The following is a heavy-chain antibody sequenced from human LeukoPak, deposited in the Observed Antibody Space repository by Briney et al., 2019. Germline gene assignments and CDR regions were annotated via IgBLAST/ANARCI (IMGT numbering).Heavy chain of an antibody. CDR2: ISGSGGST. CDR1: GFTFSSYA. Sequence: GRSLRLSCAASGFTFSSYAMSWVRQAPGKGLEWVSAISGSGGSTYYADSVKGRFTISRDNSKNTLYLQMNSLRAEDTAVYYCANAYSSGWDALDYWGQGTLVTVSS. V-gene: IGHV3-23*01. D-gene: IGHD6-19*01. J-gene: IGHJ4*02. CDR3: ANAYSSGWDALDY.